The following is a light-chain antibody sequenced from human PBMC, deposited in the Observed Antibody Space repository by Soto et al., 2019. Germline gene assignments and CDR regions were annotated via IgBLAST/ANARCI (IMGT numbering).Light chain of an antibody. J-gene: IGKJ1*01. CDR1: QTLNNY. CDR2: ASS. V-gene: IGKV1-39*01. Sequence: DVQLTQSPSSLSASVGDRVTITCRASQTLNNYLNWYQHKPGKAPKFLIFASSSLQTGVPSRFSGSASGTDFTHTIDNLQPEDFATYFCHQAYSFPWTFGQGTKVE. CDR3: HQAYSFPWT.